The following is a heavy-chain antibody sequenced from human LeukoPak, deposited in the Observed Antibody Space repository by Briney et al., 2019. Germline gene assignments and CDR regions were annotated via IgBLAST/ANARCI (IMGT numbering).Heavy chain of an antibody. CDR1: GFTSTSYG. V-gene: IGHV3-30*03. J-gene: IGHJ5*02. CDR3: ARPTRAVYDANWFDP. Sequence: GGSLRLSCAASGFTSTSYGMHWVRQAPGKGLEWVATISYDGRSEYFADFVKGRFTISRDNSKNTMSLQMNSLRPDDTAVYYCARPTRAVYDANWFDPWGQGTLVTVSS. D-gene: IGHD3-22*01. CDR2: ISYDGRSE.